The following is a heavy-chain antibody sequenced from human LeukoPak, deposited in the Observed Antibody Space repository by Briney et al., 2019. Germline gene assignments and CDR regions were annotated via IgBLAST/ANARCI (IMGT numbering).Heavy chain of an antibody. D-gene: IGHD2-15*01. CDR1: GFTFSSYA. J-gene: IGHJ3*01. CDR2: ISGSSDST. V-gene: IGHV3-23*01. CDR3: ARVGYCSGGSCSVAFDL. Sequence: QSGVSLRRSCAASGFTFSSYAMSWVRQAPGKGLGWVSGISGSSDSTYYADSVKGRFTISRDNYKNTLYLQMNRLRAEDTAVYYCARVGYCSGGSCSVAFDLWGQGTMVTVSS.